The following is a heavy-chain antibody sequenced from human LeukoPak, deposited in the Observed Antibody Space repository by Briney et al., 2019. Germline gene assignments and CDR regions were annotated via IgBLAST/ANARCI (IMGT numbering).Heavy chain of an antibody. CDR3: ARGRLLWFGEPAFDI. CDR2: INHSGST. Sequence: SETLSLTCAVYGGSFSGYYWSWIRQPPGKGLEWIGEINHSGSTNYNPSLKSRVTISVDTSKNPFSLKLSSVTAADTAVYYCARGRLLWFGEPAFDIWGQGTMVTVSS. CDR1: GGSFSGYY. V-gene: IGHV4-34*01. D-gene: IGHD3-10*01. J-gene: IGHJ3*02.